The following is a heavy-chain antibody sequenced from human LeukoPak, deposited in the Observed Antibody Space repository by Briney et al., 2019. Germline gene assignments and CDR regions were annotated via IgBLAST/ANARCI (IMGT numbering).Heavy chain of an antibody. CDR3: ARQTGSGLFILP. Sequence: SETLSLTCTVSGGSISSYYWSWIRQAPGKGLEWIGYIYYSGSTTYNPSLKSRVTISVETSKNQFSLKLSSVTAADTAVYYCARQTGSGLFILPGGQGTLVTVSS. CDR1: GGSISSYY. V-gene: IGHV4-59*01. D-gene: IGHD3/OR15-3a*01. CDR2: IYYSGST. J-gene: IGHJ4*02.